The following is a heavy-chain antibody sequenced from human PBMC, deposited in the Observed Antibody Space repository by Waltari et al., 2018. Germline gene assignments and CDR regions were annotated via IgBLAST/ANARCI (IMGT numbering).Heavy chain of an antibody. D-gene: IGHD2-21*01. CDR2: MNTDIGTT. Sequence: QVQLVQSGAEVTNPGDSLKDSCTASGYIFTDYDINWVRLATGLGLEWKGCMNTDIGTTGFAEKFQGRLAMTRDTSTSTAYLELGGLTSDDTAVYFCATSIAPPEDYIYHGLDVWGQGTTVTVS. CDR1: GYIFTDYD. CDR3: ATSIAPPEDYIYHGLDV. J-gene: IGHJ6*02. V-gene: IGHV1-8*01.